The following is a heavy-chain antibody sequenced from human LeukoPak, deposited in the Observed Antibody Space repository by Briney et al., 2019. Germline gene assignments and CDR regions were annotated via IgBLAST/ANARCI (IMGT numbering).Heavy chain of an antibody. D-gene: IGHD2-15*01. V-gene: IGHV3-74*01. CDR3: ARRLDSLTVASLSFAH. CDR2: IDSDGSST. J-gene: IGHJ4*02. CDR1: GFTFSSYW. Sequence: GGSLRLSCAASGFTFSSYWMHWVRQAPGKGPVWVSRIDSDGSSTRYADSVKGRFTISRDNAKNTLYLQMNSLRAEDTPVYYCARRLDSLTVASLSFAHWGQGTPVTVSS.